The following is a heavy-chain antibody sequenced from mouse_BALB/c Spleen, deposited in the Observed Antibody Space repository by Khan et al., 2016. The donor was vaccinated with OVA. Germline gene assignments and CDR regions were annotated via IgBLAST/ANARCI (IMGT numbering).Heavy chain of an antibody. Sequence: QVQLKESGAELAKPGASVKMSCKASGYTFTDYWIHWVKKRPGQGLEWIGYINPSTGYTEYNHKFKDKATLTADKSSSTAYMQLSILTSEDSAVYYCARGGYGSFAYWGQGTLVTVSA. J-gene: IGHJ3*01. CDR1: GYTFTDYW. D-gene: IGHD2-2*01. V-gene: IGHV1-7*01. CDR2: INPSTGYT. CDR3: ARGGYGSFAY.